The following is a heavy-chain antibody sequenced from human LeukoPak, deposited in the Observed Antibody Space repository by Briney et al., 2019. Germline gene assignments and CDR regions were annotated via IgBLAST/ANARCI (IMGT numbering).Heavy chain of an antibody. CDR1: GGTFSSYA. Sequence: ASVKVSCKASGGTFSSYAISWVRQAPGQGLEWMGIINPSGSGTAYTQKFQGRLTMTRDTSTSTVYMELSSLRSEDTAIYYCATSGFYYGPYFDYWGQGTLVTVSS. J-gene: IGHJ4*02. CDR3: ATSGFYYGPYFDY. V-gene: IGHV1-46*01. CDR2: INPSGSGT. D-gene: IGHD3-10*01.